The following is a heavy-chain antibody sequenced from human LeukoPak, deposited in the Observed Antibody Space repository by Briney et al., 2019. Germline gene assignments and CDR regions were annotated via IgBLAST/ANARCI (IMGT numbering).Heavy chain of an antibody. CDR1: GFIFSNYG. D-gene: IGHD1-14*01. CDR2: ISGSSTTK. CDR3: ARVRVGYYFDY. Sequence: GGSLRLSCAASGFIFSNYGMSWVRQAPGKGLEWVSFISGSSTTKYYVDSVKGRFTISRDNAKDSLYLQMNSLRAEDTAVYYCARVRVGYYFDYWGQGTLVTVSS. J-gene: IGHJ4*02. V-gene: IGHV3-48*01.